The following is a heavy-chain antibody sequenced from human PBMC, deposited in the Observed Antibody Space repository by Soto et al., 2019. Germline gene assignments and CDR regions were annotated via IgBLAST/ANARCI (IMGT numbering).Heavy chain of an antibody. V-gene: IGHV4-34*01. CDR1: GGSFSGYY. CDR2: INHSGST. J-gene: IGHJ5*02. D-gene: IGHD6-6*01. CDR3: ARADGRERSVIAAPSLFDP. Sequence: QVQLQQWGAGLLKPSETLSLTCAVYGGSFSGYYWSWIRQPPGKGLEWIGEINHSGSTNYNPSLKSRVTISVDTSKNQFSLKLSSVTAADTAVYYYARADGRERSVIAAPSLFDPWGQGTLVTVSS.